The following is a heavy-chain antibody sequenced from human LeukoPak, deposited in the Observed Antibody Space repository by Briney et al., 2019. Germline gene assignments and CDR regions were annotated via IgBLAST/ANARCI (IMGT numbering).Heavy chain of an antibody. CDR1: GITVSSNY. V-gene: IGHV3-53*01. J-gene: IGHJ3*02. CDR3: ARDLAHTQSFDI. Sequence: PGGSLRLSCAASGITVSSNYMNWVRQAPGKGLEWVSVICSGGSTYYADSVKGRFTISRDNSKNTVYLQMSSLRAEDTAVYYCARDLAHTQSFDIWGRGTMVTVSS. D-gene: IGHD2-2*02. CDR2: ICSGGST.